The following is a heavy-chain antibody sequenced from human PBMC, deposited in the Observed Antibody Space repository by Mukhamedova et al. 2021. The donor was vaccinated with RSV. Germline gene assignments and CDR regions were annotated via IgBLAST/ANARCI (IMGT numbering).Heavy chain of an antibody. CDR2: IKQDGSEK. V-gene: IGHV3-7*04. D-gene: IGHD3-22*01. Sequence: GKGLEWVANIKQDGSEKYYVDSVKGRFTISRDNAKNSLYLQMNSLRAEDTAAYYCAREDSSGYSEVGGYYYYYGIDVWGQGTTVT. CDR3: AREDSSGYSEVGGYYYYYGIDV. J-gene: IGHJ6*02.